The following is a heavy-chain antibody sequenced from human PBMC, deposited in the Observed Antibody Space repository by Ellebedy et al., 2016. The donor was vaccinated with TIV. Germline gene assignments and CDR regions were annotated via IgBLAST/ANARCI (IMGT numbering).Heavy chain of an antibody. CDR1: GGSISDNS. CDR3: ASGLPAAWELAGA. J-gene: IGHJ4*02. Sequence: SETLSLTXTVPGGSISDNSWSWISQPAGKGLEWVGPTHIIGDTNYNPALNSRVTVSLDTSKNQFSLKVTSVTAADTAVYYCASGLPAAWELAGAWGQGTLVTVSS. D-gene: IGHD1-26*01. V-gene: IGHV4-4*07. CDR2: THIIGDT.